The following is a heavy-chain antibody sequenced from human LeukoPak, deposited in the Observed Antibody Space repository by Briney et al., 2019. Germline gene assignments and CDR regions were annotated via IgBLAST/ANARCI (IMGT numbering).Heavy chain of an antibody. CDR2: FDPEGGET. D-gene: IGHD1-1*01. Sequence: ASVKVSCKVSGYTLTELSMHWVRQAPGKGLEWMGGFDPEGGETIYAQKFQGRVTTTEDTSTDTAYMELSSLRSEDTAVYYCATRGTGYYYYYMDVWGKGTTVTVSS. CDR1: GYTLTELS. CDR3: ATRGTGYYYYYMDV. V-gene: IGHV1-24*01. J-gene: IGHJ6*03.